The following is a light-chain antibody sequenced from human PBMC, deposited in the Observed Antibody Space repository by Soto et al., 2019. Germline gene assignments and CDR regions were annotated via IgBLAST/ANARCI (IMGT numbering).Light chain of an antibody. CDR2: EVT. Sequence: QSALTQPATVSGSPGQSITISCTGISSDVGTYNLVSWYQQHPGKAPKLIIYEVTNRPPGVSNRVSGSKSGNTASLTISGLQAEDEDDYYYCSHAGSGSFAWVFGGGTKLTVL. CDR1: SSDVGTYNL. J-gene: IGLJ3*02. V-gene: IGLV2-23*02. CDR3: CSHAGSGSFAWV.